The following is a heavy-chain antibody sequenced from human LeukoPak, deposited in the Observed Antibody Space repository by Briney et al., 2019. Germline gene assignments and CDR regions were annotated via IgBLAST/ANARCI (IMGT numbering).Heavy chain of an antibody. V-gene: IGHV3-20*04. CDR3: ARGYDFWSGYYDDGDYFDY. CDR2: INWNGGST. CDR1: GFTFDDYG. Sequence: PGGSLRLSCAAFGFTFDDYGMSWVRQAPGKGLEWVSGINWNGGSTGYADSVKGRFTISRDNAKNSLYLQMNSLRAEDTALYYCARGYDFWSGYYDDGDYFDYWGQGTLVTVSS. J-gene: IGHJ4*02. D-gene: IGHD3-3*01.